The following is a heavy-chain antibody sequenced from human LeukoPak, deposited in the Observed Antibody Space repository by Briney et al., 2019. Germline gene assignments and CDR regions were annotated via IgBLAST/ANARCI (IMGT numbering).Heavy chain of an antibody. CDR3: AKEPRGYCGSNACPNWLDA. CDR1: GFTFNSYA. Sequence: PGGSLRLSCAASGFTFNSYAMSWGRQAPGKGLEWVSAISASGGTTYYADSVRGRFTISRDNSENTVYLQMNSLRVEDTALYYCAKEPRGYCGSNACPNWLDAWGQGTLVTVSS. D-gene: IGHD2-2*01. CDR2: ISASGGTT. V-gene: IGHV3-23*01. J-gene: IGHJ5*02.